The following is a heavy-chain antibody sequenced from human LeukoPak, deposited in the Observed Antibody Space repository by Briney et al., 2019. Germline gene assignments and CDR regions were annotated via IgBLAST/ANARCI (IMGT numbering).Heavy chain of an antibody. CDR3: ARDLMGEDNY. CDR1: GFG. CDR2: IWYDGSNK. Sequence: GGSLRLSCAASGFGMHWVRQAPGKGLEWVAIIWYDGSNKYSSDSVKGRFTISRDNSKNTLYLQMNSLRAEDTAVYYCARDLMGEDNYWGQGTLVTVSS. V-gene: IGHV3-33*01. D-gene: IGHD1-26*01. J-gene: IGHJ4*02.